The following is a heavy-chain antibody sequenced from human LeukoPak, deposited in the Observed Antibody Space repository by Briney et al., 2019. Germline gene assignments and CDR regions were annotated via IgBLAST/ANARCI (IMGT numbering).Heavy chain of an antibody. V-gene: IGHV3-7*01. CDR1: GFTFSTFW. Sequence: GGSLRLSCAASGFTFSTFWMSWVRQAPGKGLEFVASLRQGGSEKYIVDSMKGRFTIPGDIAKNSLYLDINGLRVEDTAVYYCATCFNGADDGFDFWGQGTMVTVSS. J-gene: IGHJ3*01. CDR3: ATCFNGADDGFDF. CDR2: LRQGGSEK. D-gene: IGHD2-8*01.